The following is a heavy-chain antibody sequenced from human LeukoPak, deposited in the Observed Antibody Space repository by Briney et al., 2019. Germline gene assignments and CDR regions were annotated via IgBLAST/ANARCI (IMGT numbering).Heavy chain of an antibody. D-gene: IGHD3-10*01. CDR3: ARGLLWFGEYQYYFDY. J-gene: IGHJ4*02. Sequence: GGSLRLSCAASGFTFSSYGMHWVRQAPGKGLEWVAVIWYDGSNKYYADSVKGRFTISRDNSKNTLYLRMNSLRAEDMAVYYCARGLLWFGEYQYYFDYWGQGTLVTVSS. CDR1: GFTFSSYG. V-gene: IGHV3-33*01. CDR2: IWYDGSNK.